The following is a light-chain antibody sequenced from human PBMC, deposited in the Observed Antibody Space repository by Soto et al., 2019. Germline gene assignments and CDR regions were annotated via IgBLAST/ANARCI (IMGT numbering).Light chain of an antibody. Sequence: DIQVTQSPSFLSASGGDRVTITCRASQGISSYLAWYQQKPGKAPKLLIYAASTLQSGVPSRFSGSGSGTEFTLTISSLQPEDFATYYCQQLNSYPLTFAGGTKVDIK. CDR1: QGISSY. CDR2: AAS. V-gene: IGKV1-9*01. J-gene: IGKJ4*01. CDR3: QQLNSYPLT.